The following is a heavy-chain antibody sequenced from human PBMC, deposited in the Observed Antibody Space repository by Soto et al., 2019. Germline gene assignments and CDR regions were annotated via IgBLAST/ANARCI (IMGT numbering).Heavy chain of an antibody. CDR2: IIPLLRIA. V-gene: IGHV1-69*08. J-gene: IGHJ3*01. CDR1: GGTFSSYT. CDR3: AREPPAVKGDGYDV. Sequence: QVQLVQSGAEMKRPGSSVNVSCKASGGTFSSYTISWVRQAPGQGLEWVGRIIPLLRIANYAQKFQGRVTITADRSSGIAYMDLSSLTSDDTAVYYCAREPPAVKGDGYDVWGQGTMVIVSS.